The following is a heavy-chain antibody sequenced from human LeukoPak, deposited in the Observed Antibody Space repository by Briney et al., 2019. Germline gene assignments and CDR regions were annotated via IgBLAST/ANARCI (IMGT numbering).Heavy chain of an antibody. Sequence: RGSLRLSCAASGFTFSGYDMNWVRQAPGKGLEWVSSISGSSSYIYYADSMKGRFTISRDNGKNSLYLQMNSLRAEDTAVYFCARGSSNVAARNNWFDPWGEGTLVNVSS. CDR1: GFTFSGYD. J-gene: IGHJ5*02. D-gene: IGHD6-6*01. V-gene: IGHV3-21*01. CDR3: ARGSSNVAARNNWFDP. CDR2: ISGSSSYI.